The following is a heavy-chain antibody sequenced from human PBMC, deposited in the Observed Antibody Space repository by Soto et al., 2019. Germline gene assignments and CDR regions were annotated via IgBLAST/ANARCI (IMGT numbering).Heavy chain of an antibody. Sequence: EVQLVESGGGLVQPGGSLRLSCAASGFIFSGYWMGWVRQAPGMGLEWVATIKQDGSGKYYVDSVKGRFTISRDNARNSLYLQMSSLRVEETAVYYCARYCSGGRCIPSHYYYYTDVWGKGTTVTVSS. D-gene: IGHD2-15*01. CDR1: GFIFSGYW. J-gene: IGHJ6*03. V-gene: IGHV3-7*01. CDR3: ARYCSGGRCIPSHYYYYTDV. CDR2: IKQDGSGK.